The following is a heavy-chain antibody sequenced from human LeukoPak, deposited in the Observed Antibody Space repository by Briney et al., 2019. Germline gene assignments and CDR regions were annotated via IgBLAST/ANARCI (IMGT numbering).Heavy chain of an antibody. CDR1: GGSISSSSYY. CDR2: IYYSGST. CDR3: ARVWFGELYHWFDP. Sequence: PSQTLSLTCTVSGGSISSSSYYWGWIRQPPGKGLEWIGNIYYSGSTYYNPSLKSRVTISVDTSKNQFSLKLSSVTAADTAVYYCARVWFGELYHWFDPWGQGTLVTVSS. D-gene: IGHD3-10*01. V-gene: IGHV4-39*07. J-gene: IGHJ5*02.